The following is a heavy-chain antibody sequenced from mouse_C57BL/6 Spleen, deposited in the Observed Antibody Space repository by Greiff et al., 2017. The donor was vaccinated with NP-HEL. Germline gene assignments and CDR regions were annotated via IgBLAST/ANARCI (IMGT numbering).Heavy chain of an antibody. Sequence: VQLQQSGAELARPGASVKLSCKASGYTFTSYGISWVKQRTGQGLEWIGEIYPRSGNTYYNEKFKGKATLTADKSSSTAYMELRSLTSEDSAVYFCARLGTTVVATKGYFDYWGQGTTLTVSS. CDR1: GYTFTSYG. J-gene: IGHJ2*01. CDR2: IYPRSGNT. D-gene: IGHD1-1*01. V-gene: IGHV1-81*01. CDR3: ARLGTTVVATKGYFDY.